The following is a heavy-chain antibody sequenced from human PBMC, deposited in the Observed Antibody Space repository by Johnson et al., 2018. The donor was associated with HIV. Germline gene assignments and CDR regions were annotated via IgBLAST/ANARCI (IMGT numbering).Heavy chain of an antibody. D-gene: IGHD3-10*01. CDR1: GFTFSSYA. CDR3: ARDRFGSGRPNAFDI. CDR2: ISYDGGHK. V-gene: IGHV3-30-3*01. Sequence: QVQLVESGGGVVQPGRSLRLSCAASGFTFSSYAMHWVRQAPGKGLEWVAVISYDGGHKYYADSVKGRFTISRDNSKNTLFVQMNSLRPEDTAVYFCARDRFGSGRPNAFDIWGQGTMVTVSS. J-gene: IGHJ3*02.